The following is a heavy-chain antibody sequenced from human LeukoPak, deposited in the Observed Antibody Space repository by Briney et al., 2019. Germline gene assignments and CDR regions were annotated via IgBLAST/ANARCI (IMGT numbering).Heavy chain of an antibody. CDR1: GGSVSNGIYY. CDR2: IHNVGST. J-gene: IGHJ4*02. V-gene: IGHV4-39*05. CDR3: AKKAYSSGWRVPIDF. Sequence: SETPSLTCTVSGGSVSNGIYYWGWIRQPPGKGLEWIGSIHNVGSTYYNPSLKSRVTVSVDTSKNQFSLNLSSVTAADTAVYYCAKKAYSSGWRVPIDFWGRGTLVTVSS. D-gene: IGHD6-19*01.